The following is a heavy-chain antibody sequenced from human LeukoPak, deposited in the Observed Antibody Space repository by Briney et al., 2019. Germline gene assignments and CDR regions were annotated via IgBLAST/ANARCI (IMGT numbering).Heavy chain of an antibody. J-gene: IGHJ4*02. CDR1: GGSISSYY. D-gene: IGHD4-17*01. CDR2: IYYSGST. V-gene: IGHV4-59*01. Sequence: SETLSLTCTVSGGSISSYYWSWIRQPPGKALERIGYIYYSGSTNYNPSLKSRVTISVDTSKNQFSLKLSSVTAADTAVYYCAGMTTVTYFDYWGQGTLVTVSS. CDR3: AGMTTVTYFDY.